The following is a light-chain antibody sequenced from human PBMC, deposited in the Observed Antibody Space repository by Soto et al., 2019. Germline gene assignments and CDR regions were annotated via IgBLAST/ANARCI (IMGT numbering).Light chain of an antibody. CDR1: RSVSIY. V-gene: IGKV3-11*01. Sequence: SALTQSPATLTLSRGERAALSFMGNRSVSIYLAWYQHKPGQAPRLLIYEASNRATGIPARFSGSGSGTDFTLTISSLEPEDFAVYYCQQGSNWPITFGQGTRLEIK. J-gene: IGKJ5*01. CDR2: EAS. CDR3: QQGSNWPIT.